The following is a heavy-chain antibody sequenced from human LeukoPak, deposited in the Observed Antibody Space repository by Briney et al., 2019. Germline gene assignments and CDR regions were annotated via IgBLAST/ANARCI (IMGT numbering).Heavy chain of an antibody. Sequence: GGSLRLSCAASGFTFSSYAMHWVRQAPGKGLEWVAVISYDGSNKYYADSVKGRFTISRDNSKNTLYLQMNSLRAEDTAVYYCANAPGYDFWSGPQRGGYYWGQGTLVTVSS. D-gene: IGHD3-3*01. V-gene: IGHV3-30*04. CDR1: GFTFSSYA. CDR3: ANAPGYDFWSGPQRGGYY. J-gene: IGHJ4*02. CDR2: ISYDGSNK.